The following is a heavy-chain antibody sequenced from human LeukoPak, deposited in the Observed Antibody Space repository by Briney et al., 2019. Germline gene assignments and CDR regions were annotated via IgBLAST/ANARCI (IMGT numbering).Heavy chain of an antibody. D-gene: IGHD6-25*01. V-gene: IGHV4-39*07. CDR3: ARVVTAAGLDL. CDR2: IHYDGRT. J-gene: IGHJ5*02. CDR1: GGPISGSRT. Sequence: YPSETLSLTCTVSGGPISGSRTWGWVRQPPGKGLEWIGNIHYDGRTASNPSLKSRVTISLDTSTNQFSLKVNSVTATDTALYYCARVVTAAGLDLWGQGILVSISS.